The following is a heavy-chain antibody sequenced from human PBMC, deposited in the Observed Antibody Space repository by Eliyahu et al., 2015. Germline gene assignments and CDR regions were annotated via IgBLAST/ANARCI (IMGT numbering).Heavy chain of an antibody. CDR1: GFXFDDYA. Sequence: EVQLVESGGGLVQPGRSLRLSXXASGFXFDDYAMHWVRQAPGKGLEWVSGISWNSGSIGYADSVKGRFTISRDNAKNSLYLQMNSLRAEDTALYYCAKTREAAGRYFDYWGQGTLVTVSS. CDR2: ISWNSGSI. V-gene: IGHV3-9*01. CDR3: AKTREAAGRYFDY. D-gene: IGHD6-25*01. J-gene: IGHJ4*02.